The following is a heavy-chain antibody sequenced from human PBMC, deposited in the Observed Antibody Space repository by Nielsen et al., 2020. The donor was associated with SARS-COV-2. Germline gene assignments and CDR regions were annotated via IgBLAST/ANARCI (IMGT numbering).Heavy chain of an antibody. CDR3: AMSPIVGAFDY. CDR2: INPSGGST. Sequence: ASVKVSCKASGYTFTSYYMHWVRQAPGQGLEWMGIINPSGGSTSYAQKFQGRVTMTRDTSTSTVYMELSSLRSEDTAVYYCAMSPIVGAFDYWGQGTLVTVSS. J-gene: IGHJ4*02. CDR1: GYTFTSYY. D-gene: IGHD1-26*01. V-gene: IGHV1-46*01.